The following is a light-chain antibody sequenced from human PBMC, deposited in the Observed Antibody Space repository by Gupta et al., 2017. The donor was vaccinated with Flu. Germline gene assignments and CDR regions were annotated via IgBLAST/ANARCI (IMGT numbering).Light chain of an antibody. Sequence: QSALTQPASVCGSPGQWLTISCTGTSSDVGGYNYVSWYQQHPGTAPKLMIYEVSNRPSGVSNRFSGSKSGNSASLTISGLQAEDEADYYCSSYTSSSHVVFGGGTKLTVL. CDR2: EVS. V-gene: IGLV2-14*01. CDR3: SSYTSSSHVV. J-gene: IGLJ2*01. CDR1: SSDVGGYNY.